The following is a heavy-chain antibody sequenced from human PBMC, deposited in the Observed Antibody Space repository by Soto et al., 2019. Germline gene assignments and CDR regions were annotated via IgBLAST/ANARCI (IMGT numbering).Heavy chain of an antibody. CDR3: AGRRYCSSTSCHAFDI. CDR2: IIPIFGTA. V-gene: IGHV1-69*13. D-gene: IGHD2-2*01. CDR1: GYTFTSYG. J-gene: IGHJ3*02. Sequence: SVKFSCKASGYTFTSYGISWVRQAPGQGLEWMGGIIPIFGTANYAQKFQGRVTITADESTSTAYMELSSLRSEDTAVYYCAGRRYCSSTSCHAFDIWGQGTMVTVSS.